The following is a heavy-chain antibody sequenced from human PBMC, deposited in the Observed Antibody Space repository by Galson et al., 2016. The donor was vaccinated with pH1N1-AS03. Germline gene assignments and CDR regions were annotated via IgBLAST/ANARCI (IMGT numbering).Heavy chain of an antibody. Sequence: SLRLSCAASGFNFDKYTMTWVRQAPGKGLEWISSISSNSASTYYADSLKGRFTVSRDNAKNSLYLQMDSPSAEDTAVYYCAKVGGVFDWNDYNYMDFWGTGTTVTVAS. D-gene: IGHD1-1*01. J-gene: IGHJ6*03. CDR2: ISSNSAST. CDR3: AKVGGVFDWNDYNYMDF. V-gene: IGHV3-21*01. CDR1: GFNFDKYT.